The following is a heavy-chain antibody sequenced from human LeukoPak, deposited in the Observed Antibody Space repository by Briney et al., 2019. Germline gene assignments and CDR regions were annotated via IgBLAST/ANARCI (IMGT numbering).Heavy chain of an antibody. CDR1: GYTFTGYY. CDR2: INPNSGGT. J-gene: IGHJ4*02. D-gene: IGHD2-15*01. V-gene: IGHV1-2*02. Sequence: ASVKVSCKAFGYTFTGYYMHWVRQAPGQGLEWMGWINPNSGGTNYAQKFQGRVTMTRDTSISTAYMELSRLRSDDTAVYYCARLVGVAATPVGIDYWGQGTLVTVSS. CDR3: ARLVGVAATPVGIDY.